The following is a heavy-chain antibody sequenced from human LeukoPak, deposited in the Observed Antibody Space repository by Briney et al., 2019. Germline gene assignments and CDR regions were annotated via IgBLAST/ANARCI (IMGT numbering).Heavy chain of an antibody. J-gene: IGHJ4*02. CDR2: ISGSGGST. V-gene: IGHV3-23*01. CDR3: AKGCGGSCYSEFDY. CDR1: GFTFSNYA. Sequence: GGSLRLSCAVSGFTFSNYAMSWVRQAPGKGLECVSGISGSGGSTYYADSVKGRFTISRDNSKNTLYLQMNSLRAEDTAIYYCAKGCGGSCYSEFDYWGQGTLVTVSS. D-gene: IGHD2-15*01.